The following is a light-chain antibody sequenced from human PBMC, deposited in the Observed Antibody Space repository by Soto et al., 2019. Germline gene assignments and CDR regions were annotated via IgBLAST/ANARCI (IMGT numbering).Light chain of an antibody. Sequence: NFMLTQPHSVSESPGKTVTISCTGSSGSIASNYVQWYQQRPGSAPTTVIYEDNQRPSGVPDRFSGSIDSSSNSASLTISGQKTEDEADYYCQSYDSSSHVVFGGGTKLTVL. J-gene: IGLJ2*01. CDR1: SGSIASNY. V-gene: IGLV6-57*02. CDR3: QSYDSSSHVV. CDR2: EDN.